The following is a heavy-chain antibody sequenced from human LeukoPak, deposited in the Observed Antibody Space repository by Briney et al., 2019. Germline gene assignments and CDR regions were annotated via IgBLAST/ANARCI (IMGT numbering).Heavy chain of an antibody. V-gene: IGHV1-8*02. D-gene: IGHD3-10*01. CDR3: ARGQVLWFSSNNWFDP. Sequence: ASVKVSCKASGYTFTNYDLNWVRQATGQGLEWMGWMNPNSGNTGYAQKFQGRVTMTRNTSISTAYMELSSLRSEDTAVYYCARGQVLWFSSNNWFDPWGQGTLVTVSS. J-gene: IGHJ5*02. CDR2: MNPNSGNT. CDR1: GYTFTNYD.